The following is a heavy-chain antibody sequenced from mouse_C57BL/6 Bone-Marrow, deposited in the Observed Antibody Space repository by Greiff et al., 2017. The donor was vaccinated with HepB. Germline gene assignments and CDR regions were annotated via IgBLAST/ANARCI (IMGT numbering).Heavy chain of an antibody. CDR2: ISGGGGNT. D-gene: IGHD1-1*02. Sequence: EVKLVESGGGLVKPGGSLKLSCAASGFTFSSYTMSWVRQTPEKRLEWVATISGGGGNTYYPDSVKGRFTISKDNANNNLYLQMSHLKSEDAAMYCCTRDGCDYGPDYWGQGTTLTVSS. V-gene: IGHV5-9*04. CDR3: TRDGCDYGPDY. J-gene: IGHJ2*01. CDR1: GFTFSSYT.